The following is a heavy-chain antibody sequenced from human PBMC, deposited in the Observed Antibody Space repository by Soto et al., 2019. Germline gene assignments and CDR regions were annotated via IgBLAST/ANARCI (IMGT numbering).Heavy chain of an antibody. CDR2: FDPEDGET. D-gene: IGHD6-19*01. Sequence: GASVKVSCKVSGYTLTELSMHWVRQAPGKGLEWMGGFDPEDGETIYAQKFQGRVTMTEDTSTDTAYMELSSLRSEDTAVYYCATVTSIAVAGTNWFDPWGQGTLVTVSS. J-gene: IGHJ5*02. CDR1: GYTLTELS. CDR3: ATVTSIAVAGTNWFDP. V-gene: IGHV1-24*01.